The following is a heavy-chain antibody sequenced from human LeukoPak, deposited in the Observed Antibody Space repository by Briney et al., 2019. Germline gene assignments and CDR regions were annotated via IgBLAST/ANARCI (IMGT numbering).Heavy chain of an antibody. CDR3: AREMTAGDY. CDR1: GFTFTSSW. J-gene: IGHJ4*02. CDR2: IKQDGSEK. Sequence: QPGGSLRLSCAASGFTFTSSWMTWVRQAPGKGLEWVANIKQDGSEKYYVDSVKGRFTISRDNAKNSLYLQMNSLRAEDTAVYYCAREMTAGDYWGQGTLVTVSS. V-gene: IGHV3-7*01. D-gene: IGHD2-21*02.